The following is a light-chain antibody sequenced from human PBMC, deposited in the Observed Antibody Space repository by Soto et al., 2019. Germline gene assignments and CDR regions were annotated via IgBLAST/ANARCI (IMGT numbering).Light chain of an antibody. CDR2: AAS. CDR3: QQSYSTLT. CDR1: QTISRY. Sequence: DIQMTQSPSSLSASLGDIVTITCRASQTISRYLNWYQQKPGKAPKLLIYAASSLQSGVPSRFSGSGSGTDFTLAISSLQPEDFATYYCQQSYSTLTFGPGTKVD. J-gene: IGKJ3*01. V-gene: IGKV1-39*01.